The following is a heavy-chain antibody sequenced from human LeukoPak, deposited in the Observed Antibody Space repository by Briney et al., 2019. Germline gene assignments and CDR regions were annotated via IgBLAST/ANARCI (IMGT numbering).Heavy chain of an antibody. CDR1: GGSISSSSYY. J-gene: IGHJ4*02. D-gene: IGHD6-25*01. Sequence: PSETLSLTCTVSGGSISSSSYYWGWIRQPPGKGLEWIGSIYYSGSTYYNPSLKSRVTISVDTSKNQFSLKLSSVTAADTALYYCARGQAAAGVDYWGQGTLVTVSS. CDR2: IYYSGST. V-gene: IGHV4-39*07. CDR3: ARGQAAAGVDY.